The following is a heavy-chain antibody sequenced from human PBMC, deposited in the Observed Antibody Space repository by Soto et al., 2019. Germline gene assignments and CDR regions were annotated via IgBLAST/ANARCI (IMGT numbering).Heavy chain of an antibody. CDR3: VKSRGGNNFDFFD. CDR2: VRGNGDPP. V-gene: IGHV3-64D*06. Sequence: GGSLRLSXSASGFTFSSYAMHWVRQAPGKRLEYVSGVRGNGDPPFYADSVKGRFTISRDNSKNTLCLQMSSLSADDTAVYYCVKSRGGNNFDFFDWGQGALVTVSS. CDR1: GFTFSSYA. D-gene: IGHD5-12*01. J-gene: IGHJ4*02.